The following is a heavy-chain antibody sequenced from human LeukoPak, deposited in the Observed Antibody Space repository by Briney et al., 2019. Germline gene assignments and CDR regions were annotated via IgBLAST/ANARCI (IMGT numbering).Heavy chain of an antibody. CDR1: GGSISSGDYY. J-gene: IGHJ4*02. CDR2: INHSGST. CDR3: ARGSSSGWSPTLFNY. D-gene: IGHD6-19*01. Sequence: SQTLSLTCTVSGGSISSGDYYWSWIRQPPGKGLEWIGEINHSGSTNYNPSLKSRVTISVDTSKNQFSLKLSSVTAADTAVYYCARGSSSGWSPTLFNYWGQGTLVTVSS. V-gene: IGHV4-30-4*08.